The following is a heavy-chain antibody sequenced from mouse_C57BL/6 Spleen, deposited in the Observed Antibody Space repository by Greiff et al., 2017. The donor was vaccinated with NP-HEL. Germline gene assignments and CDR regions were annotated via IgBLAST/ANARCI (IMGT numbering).Heavy chain of an antibody. CDR2: IYPGSGNT. V-gene: IGHV1-66*01. D-gene: IGHD3-2*02. J-gene: IGHJ2*01. CDR1: GYSFTSYY. CDR3: ARGSSGSYFGY. Sequence: QVQLQQSGPELVKPGASVKISCKASGYSFTSYYIHWVKQRPGQGLEWIGWIYPGSGNTKYNEKFKGKATLTADKSSSTAYMQLSSLTSEDSAVYYCARGSSGSYFGYWGKGTTLTVAS.